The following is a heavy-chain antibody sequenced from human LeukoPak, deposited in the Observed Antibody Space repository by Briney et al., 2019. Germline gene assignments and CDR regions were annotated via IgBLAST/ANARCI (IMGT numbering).Heavy chain of an antibody. Sequence: SETLSLTCGVYGGSFSGYYWTWIRQPPGKGGEGSGEINHRGSTNYNPSLKSRVTISVDTSKNEFSLNLDSVTAADTAVYYCARTTYYEFWSGSPGAFDIWGQGSRVTVSS. CDR2: INHRGST. CDR3: ARTTYYEFWSGSPGAFDI. J-gene: IGHJ3*02. CDR1: GGSFSGYY. V-gene: IGHV4-34*01. D-gene: IGHD3-3*01.